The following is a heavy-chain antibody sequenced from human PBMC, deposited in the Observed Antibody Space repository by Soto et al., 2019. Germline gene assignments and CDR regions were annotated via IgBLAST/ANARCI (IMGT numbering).Heavy chain of an antibody. V-gene: IGHV4-30-2*01. J-gene: IGHJ4*02. D-gene: IGHD4-17*01. CDR3: ASNYGGNPGFDY. CDR1: GGSISSGGYS. CDR2: IYHSGST. Sequence: SETLSLTCAVSGGSISSGGYSWSWIRQPPGKGLEWIGYIYHSGSTYYNPSLKSRVTISVDRSKNQFSLKLSSVTAADTAVYYCASNYGGNPGFDYWGQGTLVTVSS.